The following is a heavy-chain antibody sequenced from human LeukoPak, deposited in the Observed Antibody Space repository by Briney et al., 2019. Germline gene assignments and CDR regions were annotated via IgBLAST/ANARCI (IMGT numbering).Heavy chain of an antibody. D-gene: IGHD3-9*01. V-gene: IGHV4-30-2*01. CDR1: GGSISSGGYS. J-gene: IGHJ3*02. Sequence: PSETLSLTCAVSGGSISSGGYSGSCIRQPPGKGLEWIGYIYHSGSTYYNPSLKSRVTISVDRSKNQSSLKLSSVTAADTAVYYCARTGRYYDILTGYGPSAFDIWGQGTMVTVSS. CDR2: IYHSGST. CDR3: ARTGRYYDILTGYGPSAFDI.